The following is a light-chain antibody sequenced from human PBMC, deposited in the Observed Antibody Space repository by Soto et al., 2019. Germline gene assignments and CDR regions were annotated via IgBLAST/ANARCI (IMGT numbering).Light chain of an antibody. CDR1: SSNIGSNT. CDR3: AAWDDSLNGLYV. Sequence: QSALTQPPSASGTPGQRVTISCSGSSSNIGSNTVNWYQQLPGTAPKLLIHSNNQRPSGVPDRFSGSKSGTSASLAISGLQSEDEADYDCAAWDDSLNGLYVFGTGTKVTVL. J-gene: IGLJ1*01. CDR2: SNN. V-gene: IGLV1-44*01.